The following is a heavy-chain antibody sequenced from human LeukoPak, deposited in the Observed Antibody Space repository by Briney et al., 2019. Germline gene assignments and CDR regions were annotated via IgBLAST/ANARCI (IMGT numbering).Heavy chain of an antibody. D-gene: IGHD2-21*02. V-gene: IGHV3-30*18. CDR3: AKDLAAYCGGDCPLGDY. Sequence: GGSLRLSCAASGFTFSSYGMHWVRQAPGKGLEWVAVISYDGSNKYYADSVKGRFTISRDNSKNTLYLQMNSLRAEDTAVYYCAKDLAAYCGGDCPLGDYWGQGTLVTVSS. CDR1: GFTFSSYG. CDR2: ISYDGSNK. J-gene: IGHJ4*02.